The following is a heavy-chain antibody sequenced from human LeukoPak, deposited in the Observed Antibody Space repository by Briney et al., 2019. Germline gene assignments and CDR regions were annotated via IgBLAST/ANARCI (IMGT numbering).Heavy chain of an antibody. CDR2: IIPILGIA. V-gene: IGHV1-69*04. Sequence: SVKVSCKASGGTFSSYAISWVRQAPGQGLEWMGRIIPILGIANYAQKFQGRVTITADKSTSTAYMELSSLRSEDTAVYYCARDLRIQLWLPLNHWGQGTLVTVSS. CDR1: GGTFSSYA. CDR3: ARDLRIQLWLPLNH. J-gene: IGHJ5*02. D-gene: IGHD5-18*01.